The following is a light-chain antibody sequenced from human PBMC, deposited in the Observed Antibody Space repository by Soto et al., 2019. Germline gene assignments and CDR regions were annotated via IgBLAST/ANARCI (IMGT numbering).Light chain of an antibody. CDR3: QQYNNWPPGT. CDR2: GAS. J-gene: IGKJ2*02. CDR1: QSVSSN. V-gene: IGKV3-15*01. Sequence: EIVMTQSPATLSVSPGERATLSCRASQSVSSNLAWYQQKPGQAPRLLTYGASTRATGIPARFSGSGSGTEFTLTISSLQSEDFAVYYCQQYNNWPPGTFGQGTKLETK.